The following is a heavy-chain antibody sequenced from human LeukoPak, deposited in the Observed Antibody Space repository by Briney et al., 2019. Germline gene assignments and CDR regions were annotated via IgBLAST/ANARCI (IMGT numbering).Heavy chain of an antibody. Sequence: ASAKVSCKASGYTFTGYYMHWLRQAPGQGLEWMGWINPNNGGTNYAQRFQGRVTMTRDTSINTAYMEVGRLRFDDTAVYYCASGPSLGTTHPYFDYWGQGTLVTVSS. CDR1: GYTFTGYY. V-gene: IGHV1-2*02. D-gene: IGHD2-15*01. CDR3: ASGPSLGTTHPYFDY. CDR2: INPNNGGT. J-gene: IGHJ4*02.